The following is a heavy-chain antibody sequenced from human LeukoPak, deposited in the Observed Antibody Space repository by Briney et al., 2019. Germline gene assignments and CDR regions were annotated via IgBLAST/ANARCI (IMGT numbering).Heavy chain of an antibody. CDR1: GFTFSDYW. D-gene: IGHD3-3*01. CDR2: INQDGSEK. V-gene: IGHV3-7*01. Sequence: GGSLRLSCAVSGFTFSDYWMTWVRQAPGKGLEWVANINQDGSEKYYVDSVEGRFTISRDSVKNSLYLQMTSVRADDTAMYYCVRDDYDFWSGYQRYFEFWGQGTLVTVST. J-gene: IGHJ4*02. CDR3: VRDDYDFWSGYQRYFEF.